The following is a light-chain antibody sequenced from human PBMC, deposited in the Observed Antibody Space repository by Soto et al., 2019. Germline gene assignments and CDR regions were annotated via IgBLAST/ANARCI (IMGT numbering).Light chain of an antibody. CDR3: QQYNNWPPSWT. Sequence: EIVMTQSPATLSVSPGERATLSCRASQSVSSKLAWYQQKPGQAPRLLIYGASTRATGIPARFSGSGSGTEFTLTISSLQSEDFAVYYCQQYNNWPPSWTFGQGTKGEIK. CDR1: QSVSSK. V-gene: IGKV3-15*01. CDR2: GAS. J-gene: IGKJ1*01.